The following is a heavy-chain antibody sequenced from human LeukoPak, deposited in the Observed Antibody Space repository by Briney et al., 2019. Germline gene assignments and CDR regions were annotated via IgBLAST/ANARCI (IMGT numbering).Heavy chain of an antibody. D-gene: IGHD3-22*01. Sequence: LRASVKVSCKASGYTFTGYYMHWVRQAPGQGLEWMGWINPSSGGTNYAQKFQGRVTMTRDMSTSTVYMELSSLRSEDTAVYYCAREDLVVAIDYWGQGTLVTVSS. CDR1: GYTFTGYY. CDR3: AREDLVVAIDY. J-gene: IGHJ4*02. V-gene: IGHV1-2*02. CDR2: INPSSGGT.